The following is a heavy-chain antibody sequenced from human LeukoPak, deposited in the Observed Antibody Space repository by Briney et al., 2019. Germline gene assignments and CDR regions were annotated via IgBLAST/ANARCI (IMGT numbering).Heavy chain of an antibody. CDR1: GLTLRSYA. J-gene: IGHJ6*03. CDR3: ARVMVRGDYYYYYMDV. D-gene: IGHD3-10*01. V-gene: IGHV3-30*01. Sequence: QPGRSLRLSCAASGLTLRSYAMRWVRQAPGKGVERGAVISFDGSNKYYADSVKSRFTISIDNSKSTLYLQMNSLRAEDTAVYYCARVMVRGDYYYYYMDVWGKGTTVTVSS. CDR2: ISFDGSNK.